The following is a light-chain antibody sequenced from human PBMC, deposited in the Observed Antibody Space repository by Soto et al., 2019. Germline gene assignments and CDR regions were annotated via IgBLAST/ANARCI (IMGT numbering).Light chain of an antibody. J-gene: IGKJ1*01. Sequence: DIQMTQSPSSLSASLGDRVTITCRASQSISIFLNWYQQKPGKAPKLLIYAASSLQSGVPSRFSGNGSGTDFTLTISSLQPEDFATYYCQQSHNSPWTFGQGTKVEIK. CDR3: QQSHNSPWT. CDR1: QSISIF. V-gene: IGKV1-39*01. CDR2: AAS.